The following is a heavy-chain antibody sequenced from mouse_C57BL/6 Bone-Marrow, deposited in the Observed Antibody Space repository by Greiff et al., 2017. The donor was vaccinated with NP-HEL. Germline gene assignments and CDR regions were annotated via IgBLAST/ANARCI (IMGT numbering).Heavy chain of an antibody. J-gene: IGHJ2*01. D-gene: IGHD2-2*01. CDR1: EYEFPSYD. CDR2: INSDGGST. CDR3: ARHGCDGDY. Sequence: DVKVVESGGGLVQPGESLKLSCESNEYEFPSYDMPWVRKTPEKRLEWVAAINSDGGSTYYPDTMERRVIISRDNTKKTLYLQMSSLRSADTALYYCARHGCDGDYWGQGTTLTVSS. V-gene: IGHV5-2*01.